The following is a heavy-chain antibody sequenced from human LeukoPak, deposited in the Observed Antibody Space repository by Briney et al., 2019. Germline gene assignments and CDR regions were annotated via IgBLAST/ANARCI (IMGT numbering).Heavy chain of an antibody. V-gene: IGHV3-7*01. CDR1: GFTLSSYW. CDR2: IKQDGSDK. CDR3: ARTRLSSDC. D-gene: IGHD2/OR15-2a*01. J-gene: IGHJ4*02. Sequence: GGSLRLSCAASGFTLSSYWMTWVRQAPGKGLEWVASIKQDGSDKNYVASVKGRFPISRDNDKNSLYLQMNSLRDEDTAVYYCARTRLSSDCWGQGTLVTVSS.